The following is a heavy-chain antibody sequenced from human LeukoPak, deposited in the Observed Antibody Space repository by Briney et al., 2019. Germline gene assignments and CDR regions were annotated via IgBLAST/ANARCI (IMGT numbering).Heavy chain of an antibody. D-gene: IGHD5-12*01. CDR2: MNPNSGST. CDR1: GYTFTSYG. V-gene: IGHV1-8*03. Sequence: ASVKVSCKASGYTFTSYGINWVRQATGQGLEWMGWMNPNSGSTGYAQKFQGRVTITRNTSISTAYMELSGLRSEDTAVYYCARGRSTGYPYYFEYWGQGTLVTVSS. J-gene: IGHJ4*02. CDR3: ARGRSTGYPYYFEY.